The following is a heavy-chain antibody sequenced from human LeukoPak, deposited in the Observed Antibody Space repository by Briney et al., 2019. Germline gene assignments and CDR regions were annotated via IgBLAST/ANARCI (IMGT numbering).Heavy chain of an antibody. V-gene: IGHV1-2*02. CDR3: ARVFYYDSSGPFDY. J-gene: IGHJ4*02. CDR1: GYTFTGYY. CDR2: INPNSGGT. Sequence: ASVKVSCKAPGYTFTGYYMHWVRQAPGQGLEWMGWINPNSGGTNYAQKFQGRVTMTRDTSISTAYMELSRLRSDDTAVYYCARVFYYDSSGPFDYWGQGTLVTASS. D-gene: IGHD3-22*01.